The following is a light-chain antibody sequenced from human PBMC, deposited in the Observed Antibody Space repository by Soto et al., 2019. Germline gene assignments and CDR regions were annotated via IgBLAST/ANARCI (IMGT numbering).Light chain of an antibody. CDR3: QQRPNWPLT. V-gene: IGKV3-11*01. J-gene: IGKJ4*01. Sequence: EIVLTQSPATLSLSPGERATLSCRGSQSISSHLAWYQQKPGQAPRLLMYDVSNRATDIPARFSGSGSGTDFTLTISSLEPEDFAVYYCQQRPNWPLTFGGGTKVEIK. CDR2: DVS. CDR1: QSISSH.